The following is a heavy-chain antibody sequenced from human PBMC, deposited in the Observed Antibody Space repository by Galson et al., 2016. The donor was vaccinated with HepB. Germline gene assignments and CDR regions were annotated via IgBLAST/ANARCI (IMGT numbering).Heavy chain of an antibody. J-gene: IGHJ5*02. CDR3: ARDLGSSTWLGWFDP. Sequence: SGYSLTGYIVHWVRQASGQRLEWMGWINAGDGNTRYSQKFQGRVTLTRDTFASKVYMELSSLTSEDTALYYCARDLGSSTWLGWFDPWGQGTLVTVSS. CDR2: INAGDGNT. V-gene: IGHV1-3*01. D-gene: IGHD6-13*01. CDR1: GYSLTGYI.